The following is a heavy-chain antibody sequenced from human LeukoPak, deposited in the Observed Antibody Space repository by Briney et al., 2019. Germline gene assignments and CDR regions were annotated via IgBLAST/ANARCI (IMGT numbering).Heavy chain of an antibody. CDR1: GFTLSSYV. Sequence: GGSLRLSCAASGFTLSSYVMNWVRQVPGKGLEWVSAIGSGGDITDYADSVKGRFTISRDNAKNSLYLQMNSLRAEDTAVYYCARDTEGAELFDYWGQGTLVTVSS. J-gene: IGHJ4*02. CDR3: ARDTEGAELFDY. CDR2: IGSGGDIT. V-gene: IGHV3-21*01. D-gene: IGHD1-26*01.